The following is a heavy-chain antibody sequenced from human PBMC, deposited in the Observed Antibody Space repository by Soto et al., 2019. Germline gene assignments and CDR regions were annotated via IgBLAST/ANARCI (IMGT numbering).Heavy chain of an antibody. CDR3: TSGITMARDEAYYGMDV. Sequence: EVQLVESGGGLVQPGRSLRLSCTASGFTFGDYAMSWVRQAPGKGLEWVGFIRSKAYGGTTEYAASVKGRFTISRDDSKSIAYLQMNSLKTEDTAVYYCTSGITMARDEAYYGMDVWGQGTTVTVSS. J-gene: IGHJ6*02. D-gene: IGHD3-10*01. CDR2: IRSKAYGGTT. V-gene: IGHV3-49*04. CDR1: GFTFGDYA.